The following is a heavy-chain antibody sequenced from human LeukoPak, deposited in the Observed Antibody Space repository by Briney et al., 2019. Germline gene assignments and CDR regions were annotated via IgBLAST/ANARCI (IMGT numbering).Heavy chain of an antibody. V-gene: IGHV4-61*02. CDR1: GGSISSGSYY. D-gene: IGHD6-19*01. CDR2: IYTSGST. CDR3: AREVERYSSGWADY. J-gene: IGHJ4*02. Sequence: SETLSLTCTVSGGSISSGSYYWSWIRQPAGKGLEWIGRIYTSGSTNYSPSLKGRVTISVDTSKNQFSLKLSSVTAADTAVYYCAREVERYSSGWADYWGQGTLVTVSS.